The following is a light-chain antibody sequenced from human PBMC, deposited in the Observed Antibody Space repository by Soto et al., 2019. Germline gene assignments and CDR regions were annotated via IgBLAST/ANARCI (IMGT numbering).Light chain of an antibody. CDR2: EDN. V-gene: IGLV6-57*01. J-gene: IGLJ2*01. Sequence: NFMLTQPHSVSGSPGKTVTISCTRSSGSIASNYVQLYQQRPGSSPTTVIYEDNRRPSAVPDRFSGSIDSSSNSASLTISGLKTKDEADYYCQSYDSSNQVFGGGTKLSVL. CDR1: SGSIASNY. CDR3: QSYDSSNQV.